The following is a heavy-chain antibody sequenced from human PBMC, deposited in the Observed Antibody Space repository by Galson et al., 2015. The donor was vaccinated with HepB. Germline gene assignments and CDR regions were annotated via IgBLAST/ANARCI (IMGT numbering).Heavy chain of an antibody. D-gene: IGHD3-3*01. Sequence: SVKVSCKASGYTFTSYGISWVRQAPGQGLEWMGWNSAYNGNTNYAQKLQGRVTMTTDTSTSTAYMELRSLRSDDTAVYYCARTPRRFLEWGEFDYWGQGTLVTVSS. V-gene: IGHV1-18*01. J-gene: IGHJ4*02. CDR2: NSAYNGNT. CDR1: GYTFTSYG. CDR3: ARTPRRFLEWGEFDY.